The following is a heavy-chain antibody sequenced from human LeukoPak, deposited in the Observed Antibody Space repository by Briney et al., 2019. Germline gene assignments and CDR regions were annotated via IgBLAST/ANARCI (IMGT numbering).Heavy chain of an antibody. CDR2: INPNSGGT. CDR3: ARARFSRLSPFDP. CDR1: GYTFTGYY. J-gene: IGHJ5*02. D-gene: IGHD3-3*01. V-gene: IGHV1-2*02. Sequence: ASVKVSCKASGYTFTGYYMHWVRQAPGQGLEWMGWINPNSGGTNYAQKFQGRVTMTRDTPISTAYMELSRLRSDDTAVYYCARARFSRLSPFDPWGQGTLVTVSS.